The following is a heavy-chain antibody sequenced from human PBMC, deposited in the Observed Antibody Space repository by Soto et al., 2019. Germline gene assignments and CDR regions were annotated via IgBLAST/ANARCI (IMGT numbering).Heavy chain of an antibody. D-gene: IGHD6-13*01. Sequence: LSLTCTVYGGSISSSGYYWGWIRQHTGKGLEWIGSIYYSGSTDYNPSLKSRVTVSVDTSKNQFSLILSSVAAADTAVYYCARLANIAALGYYFDYWGQGTLVTVSS. CDR2: IYYSGST. CDR3: ARLANIAALGYYFDY. V-gene: IGHV4-39*01. CDR1: GGSISSSGYY. J-gene: IGHJ4*02.